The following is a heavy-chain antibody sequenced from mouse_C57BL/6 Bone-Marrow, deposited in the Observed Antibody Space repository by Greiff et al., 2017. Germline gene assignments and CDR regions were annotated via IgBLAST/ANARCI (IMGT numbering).Heavy chain of an antibody. CDR1: GYAFSSSW. J-gene: IGHJ3*01. Sequence: VKLLESGPELVKPGASVKISCKASGYAFSSSWMNWVKQRPGKGLEWIGRIYPGDGDTNYNGKFKGKATLTADKSSRTAYMQLSSLTSEDSAVYFCASLELRAYWGQGTLVTVSA. D-gene: IGHD1-1*01. CDR2: IYPGDGDT. CDR3: ASLELRAY. V-gene: IGHV1-82*01.